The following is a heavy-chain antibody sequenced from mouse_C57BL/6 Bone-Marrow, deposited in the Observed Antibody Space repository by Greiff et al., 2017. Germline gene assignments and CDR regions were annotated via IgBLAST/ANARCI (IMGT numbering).Heavy chain of an antibody. Sequence: VKLQESGPGLVAPSQSLSITCPVSGFSLPSSAISWVRQPPGKGLEWLGVIWTGGGTNYNSALKSRLSISKDNSKSQVFLKMNSLQTDDTARYYCARKTITTSYYAMDYWGQGTSVTVSS. J-gene: IGHJ4*01. CDR3: ARKTITTSYYAMDY. CDR1: GFSLPSSA. CDR2: IWTGGGT. D-gene: IGHD2-4*01. V-gene: IGHV2-9-1*01.